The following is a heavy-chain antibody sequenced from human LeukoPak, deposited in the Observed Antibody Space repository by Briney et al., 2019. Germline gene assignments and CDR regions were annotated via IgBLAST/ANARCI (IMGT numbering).Heavy chain of an antibody. CDR1: GFTFSSYA. CDR3: VKDHYSSSWYGNFDY. J-gene: IGHJ4*02. Sequence: GGSLRLSCSASGFTFSSYAMHWVRQAPGKGLEYVSAISSNGGSTYYADSVKGRFTIPRDNSKNTLYLQMSSLRAEDTAVYYCVKDHYSSSWYGNFDYWGQGTLVTVSS. D-gene: IGHD6-13*01. V-gene: IGHV3-64D*09. CDR2: ISSNGGST.